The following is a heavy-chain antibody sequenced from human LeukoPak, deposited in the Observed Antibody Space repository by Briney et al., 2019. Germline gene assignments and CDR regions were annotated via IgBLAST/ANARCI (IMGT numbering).Heavy chain of an antibody. J-gene: IGHJ5*02. CDR1: GGSISSYY. CDR2: IYYSGST. V-gene: IGHV4-59*01. CDR3: GAFIVGENWFDP. D-gene: IGHD1-26*01. Sequence: PSETLSLTCTVSGGSISSYYWSWIRQPPGKGLVWIGYIYYSGSTNYNPSLKSRVTISVDTSKNQFSLKLSSVTAADTAVYYCGAFIVGENWFDPWGQGTLVTVSS.